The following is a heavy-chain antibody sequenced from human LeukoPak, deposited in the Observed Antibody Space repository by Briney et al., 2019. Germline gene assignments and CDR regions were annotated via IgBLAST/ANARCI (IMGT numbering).Heavy chain of an antibody. D-gene: IGHD2-2*01. J-gene: IGHJ3*02. CDR3: ARGLSTGFNAFDI. CDR2: IYSGGST. CDR1: GFTFSSYS. V-gene: IGHV3-66*01. Sequence: PGGSLRLSCAASGFTFSSYSMNWVRQAPGKGLEWVSFIYSGGSTYYADSVKGRFTISRDNSKNTLYLQINRLRAEDTALYYCARGLSTGFNAFDIWGQGTMVTVSS.